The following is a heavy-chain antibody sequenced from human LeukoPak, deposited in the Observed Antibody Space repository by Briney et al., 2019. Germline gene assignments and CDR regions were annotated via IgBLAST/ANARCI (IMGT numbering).Heavy chain of an antibody. CDR2: IKQAGSEN. CDR3: ARVRSDYVWGSYRYSTEDYFDY. Sequence: GGSLRLSCAASGFTFSSYWMNWVPQAPGKGLEWVANIKQAGSENYYVDSVKGRFIISRDNTKKSLYLQMNSLRAEDTAMYYCARVRSDYVWGSYRYSTEDYFDYWGQGTLVTVSS. J-gene: IGHJ4*02. CDR1: GFTFSSYW. V-gene: IGHV3-7*01. D-gene: IGHD3-16*02.